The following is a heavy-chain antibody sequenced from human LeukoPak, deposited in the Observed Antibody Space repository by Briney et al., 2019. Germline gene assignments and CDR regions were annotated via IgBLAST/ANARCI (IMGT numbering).Heavy chain of an antibody. Sequence: SQTLSLTCTVSGGSISSGDYYWSWVRQPPGKGLEWIGYMYYSGSTYYNPSLKSRVTISRNTSKNQFSLKLSSVTAADTAVYYCARVTGGGYGMDVWSQGTTVIVSS. CDR2: MYYSGST. CDR1: GGSISSGDYY. V-gene: IGHV4-30-4*01. D-gene: IGHD3-16*01. J-gene: IGHJ6*02. CDR3: ARVTGGGYGMDV.